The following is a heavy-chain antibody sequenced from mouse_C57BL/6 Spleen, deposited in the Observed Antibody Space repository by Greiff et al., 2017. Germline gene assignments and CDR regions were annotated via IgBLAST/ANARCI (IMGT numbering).Heavy chain of an antibody. Sequence: EVKVEESGGGLVQPGGSMKLSCAASGFTFSDAWMDWVRQSPEKGLEWVAEIRNKANNHATYYAESVKGRFTISRDDSKSSVYLQMNSLRAEDTGIYYCTPIYDGYYGYFDVWGTGTTVTVSS. V-gene: IGHV6-6*01. CDR1: GFTFSDAW. CDR3: TPIYDGYYGYFDV. D-gene: IGHD2-3*01. J-gene: IGHJ1*03. CDR2: IRNKANNHAT.